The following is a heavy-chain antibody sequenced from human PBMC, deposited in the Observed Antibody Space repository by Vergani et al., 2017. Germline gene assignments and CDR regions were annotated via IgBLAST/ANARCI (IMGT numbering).Heavy chain of an antibody. CDR2: IYYSGST. CDR1: GGSISSGDYY. J-gene: IGHJ6*02. V-gene: IGHV4-30-4*01. CDR3: ARVRRDDSSGYYYYYGMDV. Sequence: QVQLQESGPGLVKPSQTLSLTCTVSGGSISSGDYYWSCIRQPPGKGLVLIGYIYYSGSTYYNPSLKSRVTISVDTSKNQFSLRLSSVTAADTAVYYCARVRRDDSSGYYYYYGMDVWGQGTTVTVSS. D-gene: IGHD3-22*01.